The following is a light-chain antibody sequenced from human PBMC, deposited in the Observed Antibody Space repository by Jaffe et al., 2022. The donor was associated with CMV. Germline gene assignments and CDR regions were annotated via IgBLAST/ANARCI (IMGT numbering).Light chain of an antibody. CDR3: SSWDSRAKRLL. J-gene: IGLJ2*01. V-gene: IGLV3-19*01. Sequence: SSEVTQDTAMSVALGQTVTITCQGDSLSIYYANWHQQKPGQAPLLVVHGNNHRPSGIPDRFSGSTSGNTASLTITGAQAEDEADYHCSSWDSRAKRLLFGGGTRLTVL. CDR1: SLSIYY. CDR2: GNN.